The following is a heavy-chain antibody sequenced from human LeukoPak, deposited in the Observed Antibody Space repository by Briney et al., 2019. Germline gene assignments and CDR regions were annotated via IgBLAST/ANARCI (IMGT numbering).Heavy chain of an antibody. CDR3: ASAPYGGYSYGYDY. CDR1: GFTFGSYA. Sequence: GGSLRLSCAASGFTFGSYAMSWVRQAPGKGLEWVAVISYDGGNKYYADSVKGRFTISRDNSKNTLYLQMNSLRAEDTAVYYCASAPYGGYSYGYDYWGQGTLVTVSS. V-gene: IGHV3-30-3*01. J-gene: IGHJ4*02. CDR2: ISYDGGNK. D-gene: IGHD5-18*01.